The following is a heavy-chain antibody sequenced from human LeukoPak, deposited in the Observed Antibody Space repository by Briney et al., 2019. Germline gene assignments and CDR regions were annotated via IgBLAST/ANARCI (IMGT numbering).Heavy chain of an antibody. J-gene: IGHJ4*02. V-gene: IGHV4-59*01. Sequence: SETLSPTCTVSGGSISSYYWSWIRQPPGKGLEWIGYIYYSGSTNYNPSLKSRVTISVDTSRKQFSLKLGSVTAADTAVYYCARDSSGFGYFDYWGQGTLVTVSS. CDR2: IYYSGST. CDR3: ARDSSGFGYFDY. D-gene: IGHD6-19*01. CDR1: GGSISSYY.